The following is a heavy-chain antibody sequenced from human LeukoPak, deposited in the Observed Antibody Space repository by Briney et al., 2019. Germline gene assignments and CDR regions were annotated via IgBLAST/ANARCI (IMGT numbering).Heavy chain of an antibody. J-gene: IGHJ4*02. CDR2: IYYSGST. CDR3: ARVGSSALFDY. D-gene: IGHD2-2*01. CDR1: GGSISSGDYY. Sequence: PSQTLSLTCTVSGGSISSGDYYWSWIRQPPGKGLEWIGYIYYSGSTYYNPSLKSRVAISVDTSKNQFSLKLSSVTAADTAVYYCARVGSSALFDYWGQGTLVTVSS. V-gene: IGHV4-30-4*01.